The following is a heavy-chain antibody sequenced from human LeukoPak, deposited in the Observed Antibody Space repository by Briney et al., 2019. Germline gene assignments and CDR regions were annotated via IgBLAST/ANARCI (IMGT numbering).Heavy chain of an antibody. D-gene: IGHD3-22*01. Sequence: SETLSLTCTVSGGSISSHYWSWIRQPPGEGLEWIGYIYYSGSTNYNPSLKSRVTISADTSKNQLSLKLTSVTAADTAVYYCARADSSGYSIFGYWGQGTLVTVSS. J-gene: IGHJ4*02. V-gene: IGHV4-59*11. CDR1: GGSISSHY. CDR2: IYYSGST. CDR3: ARADSSGYSIFGY.